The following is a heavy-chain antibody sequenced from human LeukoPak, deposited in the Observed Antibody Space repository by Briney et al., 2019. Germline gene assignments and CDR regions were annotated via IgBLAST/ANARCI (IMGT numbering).Heavy chain of an antibody. V-gene: IGHV4-34*01. J-gene: IGHJ5*02. Sequence: SETLSLTCAVYGGSLNGHYWSWIRQSPGKGLEWIGEGSDSGGTKFNPSLKSRVTISADTSKNQFSLKLSSVTAADTAVYHCAKNGQSGFSFDPWGQGTQVTVSS. CDR1: GGSLNGHY. D-gene: IGHD5-12*01. CDR3: AKNGQSGFSFDP. CDR2: GSDSGGT.